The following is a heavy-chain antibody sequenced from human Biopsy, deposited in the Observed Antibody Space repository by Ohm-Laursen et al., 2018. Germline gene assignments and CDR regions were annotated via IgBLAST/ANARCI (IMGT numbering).Heavy chain of an antibody. Sequence: SLRLSCAASGFMFSASWMSCVRQAPGKGLEWVANINPDGSVKYFADSVKGRFTISRDNAENSMYLQMSSLTVDDTAVYYCARDERWGQGTLVTVSS. CDR1: GFMFSASW. D-gene: IGHD5-24*01. CDR2: INPDGSVK. CDR3: ARDER. V-gene: IGHV3-7*01. J-gene: IGHJ4*02.